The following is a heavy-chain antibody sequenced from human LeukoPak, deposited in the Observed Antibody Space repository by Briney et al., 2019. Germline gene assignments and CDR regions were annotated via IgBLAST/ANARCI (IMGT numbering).Heavy chain of an antibody. CDR1: GFTDSSNY. CDR3: ARDCRSGSYYDY. J-gene: IGHJ4*02. D-gene: IGHD1-26*01. CDR2: IYSGGST. V-gene: IGHV3-53*01. Sequence: PGGSLRLSCAASGFTDSSNYMSWVRQAPGKGLEWVSVIYSGGSTYYADSVKGRFTISRDNSKNTLYLQMNSLRDEDTAVYYCARDCRSGSYYDYWGQGTLVTVSS.